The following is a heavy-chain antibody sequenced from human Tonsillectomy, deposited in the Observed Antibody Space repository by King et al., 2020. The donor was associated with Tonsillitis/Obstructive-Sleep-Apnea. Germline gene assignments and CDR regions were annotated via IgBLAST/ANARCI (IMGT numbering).Heavy chain of an antibody. CDR2: IYYSGST. D-gene: IGHD1-1*01. Sequence: QLQESGPGLVKPSETLSLTCTVSGGSISSYYWSWIRQPPGKGLEWIGYIYYSGSTNYNPSLKSRVTISVDTSKNQFSLKLSSVTAADTAVYYCARQVVQLERHGFDYWGQGTLVTVSS. V-gene: IGHV4-59*08. CDR3: ARQVVQLERHGFDY. CDR1: GGSISSYY. J-gene: IGHJ4*02.